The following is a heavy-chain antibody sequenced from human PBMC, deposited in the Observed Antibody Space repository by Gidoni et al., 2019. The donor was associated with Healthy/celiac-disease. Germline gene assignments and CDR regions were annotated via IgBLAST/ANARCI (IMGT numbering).Heavy chain of an antibody. Sequence: QVQLVQSGAEVKKPGASVKVSCKASGYPFTGYYMHWVRQAPGQGLEWMGWINPNSGGTNYAQKFQGRVTMTRDTSSSTAYMELSRLRSDDTAVYYCARVPRYCSGGSCSHFDYWGQGTLVTVSS. J-gene: IGHJ4*02. CDR2: INPNSGGT. D-gene: IGHD2-15*01. V-gene: IGHV1-2*02. CDR1: GYPFTGYY. CDR3: ARVPRYCSGGSCSHFDY.